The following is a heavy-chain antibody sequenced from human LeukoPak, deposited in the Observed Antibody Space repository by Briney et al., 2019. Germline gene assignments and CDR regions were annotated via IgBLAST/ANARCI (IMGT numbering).Heavy chain of an antibody. CDR3: ARVTGYRIEDYFDY. D-gene: IGHD6-13*01. Sequence: KPSETLSLTCAVSGASISSGAFSWSWIRQPPGKGLEWIGYIYYSGSTNYNPSLKSRVTISVETSKNEFSLKLRSVTAADTAVYYCARVTGYRIEDYFDYWGQGTLVTVSS. CDR1: GASISSGAFS. J-gene: IGHJ4*02. V-gene: IGHV4-61*08. CDR2: IYYSGST.